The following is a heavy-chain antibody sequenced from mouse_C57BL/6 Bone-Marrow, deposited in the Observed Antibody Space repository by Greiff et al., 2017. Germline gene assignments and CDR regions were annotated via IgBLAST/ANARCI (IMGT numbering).Heavy chain of an antibody. CDR1: GYTFTSYG. J-gene: IGHJ4*01. D-gene: IGHD1-1*01. CDR3: ARWATVVATGAMDY. V-gene: IGHV1-81*01. CDR2: IYPRSGNT. Sequence: QVQLQQSGAELARPGASVKLSCKASGYTFTSYGISWVKQSTGQGLEWIGEIYPRSGNTYYNEKFKGKATLTADKSSSTAYMELRSLTSEDSAVYFCARWATVVATGAMDYWGQGTSVTVSS.